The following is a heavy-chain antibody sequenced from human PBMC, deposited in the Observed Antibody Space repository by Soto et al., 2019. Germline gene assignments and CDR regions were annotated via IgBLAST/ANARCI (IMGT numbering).Heavy chain of an antibody. D-gene: IGHD3-22*01. Sequence: QVPLVESGGGVVQPGRSLRLSCAASGFTFSSYGMHWVRQAPGKGLEWVAVIWYDGSNKYYADSVKGRFTISRDNSKNTLYLQMNSLRAEDTAVYYCAREYDSSGYEYYGMDVWGQGTTVTVSS. CDR3: AREYDSSGYEYYGMDV. CDR1: GFTFSSYG. J-gene: IGHJ6*02. V-gene: IGHV3-33*01. CDR2: IWYDGSNK.